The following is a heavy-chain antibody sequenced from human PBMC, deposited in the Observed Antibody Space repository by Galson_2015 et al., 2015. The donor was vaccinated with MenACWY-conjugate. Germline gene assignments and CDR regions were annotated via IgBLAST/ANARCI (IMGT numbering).Heavy chain of an antibody. CDR2: IYHTGRA. V-gene: IGHV4-30-2*01. CDR3: ATCVGDPLGPWFDP. Sequence: LSLTCVVTGVSFNSGGYTWSWIRQPPGKGLEWIGSIYHTGRAFYTPSLKTRVTMSVERSKNQISLNLTSVTAADTAVYYCATCVGDPLGPWFDP. CDR1: GVSFNSGGYT. J-gene: IGHJ5*02. D-gene: IGHD3-16*01.